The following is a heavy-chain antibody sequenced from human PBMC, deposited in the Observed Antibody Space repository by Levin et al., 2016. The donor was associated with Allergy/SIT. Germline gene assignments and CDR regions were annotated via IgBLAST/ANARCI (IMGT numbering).Heavy chain of an antibody. J-gene: IGHJ5*02. CDR3: AKSTGRPAWFDP. Sequence: WIRQPPGKGLEWVSAISISGGSTYYADSVKGRFTISRDNSKNTLYLQMNSLRVDDTALYYCAKSTGRPAWFDPWGPGTLVTVSS. V-gene: IGHV3-23*01. CDR2: ISISGGST. D-gene: IGHD1-1*01.